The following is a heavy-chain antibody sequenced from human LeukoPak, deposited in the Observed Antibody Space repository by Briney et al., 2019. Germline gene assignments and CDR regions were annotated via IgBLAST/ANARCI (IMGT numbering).Heavy chain of an antibody. Sequence: GGSLRLSCAASGFTFSSYWMSWVRQAPGKGLEWVANIKQDGSEKYYVDSVKGRFTISRDNAKNSLYLQMTSLRAEDTAVYYCARPLSSGSPQGLPTSPHLDYWGQGTLVTVSS. D-gene: IGHD3-10*01. CDR2: IKQDGSEK. CDR3: ARPLSSGSPQGLPTSPHLDY. J-gene: IGHJ4*02. CDR1: GFTFSSYW. V-gene: IGHV3-7*02.